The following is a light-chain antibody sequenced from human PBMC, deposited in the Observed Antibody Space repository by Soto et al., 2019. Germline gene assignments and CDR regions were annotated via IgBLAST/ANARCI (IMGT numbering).Light chain of an antibody. Sequence: DIQLTQSPSFLSASVGDRVTITCRASQGISSYLAWYQQKPGKAPKLLIYAASTLQRGVPSRFSGSGSGTECTLTISSLQPEDFATYYCQQLNSYPATFGPGTRLEIK. CDR2: AAS. CDR1: QGISSY. J-gene: IGKJ5*01. V-gene: IGKV1-9*01. CDR3: QQLNSYPAT.